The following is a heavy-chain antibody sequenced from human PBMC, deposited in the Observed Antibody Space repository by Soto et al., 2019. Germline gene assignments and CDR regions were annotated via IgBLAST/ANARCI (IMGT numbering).Heavy chain of an antibody. CDR1: GFTFSSSW. Sequence: GGSLRLSCAASGFTFSSSWMPWARQGPGKGLVWVSRINSDGSSTSYADSVKGRFTISRDNAKNTLYLQMNSLRAEDTAVYYCAREDGHSYGYTSTLGYWGQGTLVTVSS. CDR3: AREDGHSYGYTSTLGY. J-gene: IGHJ4*02. V-gene: IGHV3-74*01. CDR2: INSDGSST. D-gene: IGHD5-18*01.